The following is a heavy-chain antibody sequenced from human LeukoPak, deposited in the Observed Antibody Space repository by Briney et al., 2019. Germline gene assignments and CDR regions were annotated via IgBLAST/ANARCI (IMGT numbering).Heavy chain of an antibody. J-gene: IGHJ1*01. CDR1: GFTFSSYW. D-gene: IGHD3-22*01. V-gene: IGHV3-74*01. Sequence: GGSLRLSRAASGFTFSSYWMHWVRQAPGKGLVWVSRIKSDGKTNYADSVKGRFTISRDNAKNTVSLQMNSLRAEDTGVYYCARAPSEIGGYYPEYFQHWGQGTLVTVSS. CDR2: IKSDGKT. CDR3: ARAPSEIGGYYPEYFQH.